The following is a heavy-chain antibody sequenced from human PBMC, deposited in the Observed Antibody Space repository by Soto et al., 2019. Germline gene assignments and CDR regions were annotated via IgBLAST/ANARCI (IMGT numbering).Heavy chain of an antibody. CDR1: GFTFIGNP. J-gene: IGHJ4*02. CDR2: VSRRSSYI. V-gene: IGHV3-21*01. Sequence: EVQLVESGGGLVKPGGSLRPSCAAPGFTFIGNPINWVGKAPGKGLDWFSSVSRRSSYIYYADSVKGRFTVSRDNAEKSLYLQMNSLRAEDTAIYYCARCMGFDGSGYAFFDSWGQGTLVTVSS. D-gene: IGHD3-10*01. CDR3: ARCMGFDGSGYAFFDS.